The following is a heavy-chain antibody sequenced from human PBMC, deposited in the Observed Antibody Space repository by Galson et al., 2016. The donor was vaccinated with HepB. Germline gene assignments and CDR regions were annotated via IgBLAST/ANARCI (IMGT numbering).Heavy chain of an antibody. V-gene: IGHV4-31*03. CDR2: IYYSGST. J-gene: IGHJ5*02. CDR1: GGSISSHDYY. CDR3: ARDSGNCSSTSCFENWFDP. Sequence: TLSLTCTVSGGSISSHDYYWNWIRQHPGKGLDWIGYIYYSGSTYYNPSLGGRVTMSVDTSKNQFSLKLSSVTAADTAVYYCARDSGNCSSTSCFENWFDPWGQGTLVTVSS. D-gene: IGHD2-2*01.